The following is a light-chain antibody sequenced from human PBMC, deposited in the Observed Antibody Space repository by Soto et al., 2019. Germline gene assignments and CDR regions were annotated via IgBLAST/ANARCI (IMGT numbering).Light chain of an antibody. CDR3: RQYGSYSRT. CDR1: QSISTS. V-gene: IGKV1-5*03. J-gene: IGKJ1*01. Sequence: DIQMTQSPSTLSAFVGDRVTITCRASQSISTSLAWYQQKPGKAPKLLIYLASSLESGVPPRFSGSGSATEFTLSISSLQPDDFATYYCRQYGSYSRTFGQGTKVEIK. CDR2: LAS.